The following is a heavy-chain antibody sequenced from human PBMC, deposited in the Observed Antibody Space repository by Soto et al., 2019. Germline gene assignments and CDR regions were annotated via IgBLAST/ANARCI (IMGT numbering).Heavy chain of an antibody. D-gene: IGHD3-22*01. CDR2: IYYSGTT. J-gene: IGHJ5*01. Sequence: PSETLSLTCTVSGGSISNYYLTWIRQPPGKGLQWIGYIYYSGTTNYNPSLKSRVTISVDSSKNQFSLNLTSVSAADTAVYYCARLGGFYQSLDSWGQGT. V-gene: IGHV4-59*08. CDR1: GGSISNYY. CDR3: ARLGGFYQSLDS.